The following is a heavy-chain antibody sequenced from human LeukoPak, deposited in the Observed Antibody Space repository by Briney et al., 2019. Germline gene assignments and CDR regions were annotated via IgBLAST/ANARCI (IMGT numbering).Heavy chain of an antibody. Sequence: ASVKVSCKASGYTFTGYYMHWVRQAPGQGLEWMGWINPNSGGTNYAQKFQGRVTMTRDTSISTAYMELSRLRSDDTAVYYCAREVEWELLMRGDYRGQGTLVTVSS. CDR1: GYTFTGYY. V-gene: IGHV1-2*02. CDR2: INPNSGGT. J-gene: IGHJ4*02. CDR3: AREVEWELLMRGDY. D-gene: IGHD1-26*01.